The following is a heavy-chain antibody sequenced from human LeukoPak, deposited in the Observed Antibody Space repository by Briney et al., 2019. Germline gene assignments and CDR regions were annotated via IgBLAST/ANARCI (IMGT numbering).Heavy chain of an antibody. V-gene: IGHV3-72*01. CDR2: TRNKAKSYTT. CDR3: ARNLLRGYSGYDRFDY. D-gene: IGHD5-12*01. CDR1: GLTFSDHY. J-gene: IGHJ4*02. Sequence: PGGSLRLSCVVSGLTFSDHYMDWVRQAPGKGLEWVGRTRNKAKSYTTEYAASVKGRFTISRDDSKNSLYLQMNSLRAEDTAVYYCARNLLRGYSGYDRFDYWGQGTLVTVSS.